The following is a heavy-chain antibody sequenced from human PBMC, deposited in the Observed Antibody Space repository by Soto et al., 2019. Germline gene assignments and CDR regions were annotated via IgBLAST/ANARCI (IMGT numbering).Heavy chain of an antibody. J-gene: IGHJ4*02. CDR1: GFTFSNYW. CDR2: IKQDGSEK. Sequence: GGSLRLSCAASGFTFSNYWMTWVRQAPGKRLEWVANIKQDGSEKYYVDSVTGRFTISRDNAKNSLFLQMNSLRAEDTALYYCARGYYYDSSGYYLGYWGQGTLVTVSS. CDR3: ARGYYYDSSGYYLGY. D-gene: IGHD3-22*01. V-gene: IGHV3-7*01.